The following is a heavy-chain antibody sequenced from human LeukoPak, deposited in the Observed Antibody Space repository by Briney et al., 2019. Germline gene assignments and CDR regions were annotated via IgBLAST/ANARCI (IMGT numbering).Heavy chain of an antibody. CDR3: ARASGGDYVWGSYRSYAFDI. D-gene: IGHD3-16*02. Sequence: ASVKVSCKASGGTFSYYSLSWGRQAPGQGLEWMGVIIPMFGTANYAQKFQGRVTITADKSTSTAYMEMRSLRSEDTAMYYCARASGGDYVWGSYRSYAFDIWGQGTMVTVPS. CDR1: GGTFSYYS. V-gene: IGHV1-69*06. J-gene: IGHJ3*02. CDR2: IIPMFGTA.